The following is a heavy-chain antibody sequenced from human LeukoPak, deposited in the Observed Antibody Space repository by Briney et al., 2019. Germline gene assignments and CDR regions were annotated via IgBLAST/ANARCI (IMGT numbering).Heavy chain of an antibody. J-gene: IGHJ3*02. D-gene: IGHD3-9*01. CDR2: IYSGGST. Sequence: GGSLRLSCAASGFTVSSNYMSWVRQAPGKGLEWVSVIYSGGSTYYADSVKGRFTISRHNSKNTLYLQMNSLRAEDTAVYYCAKGELAYDISTDELAFDIWGQGTMVTVSS. V-gene: IGHV3-53*01. CDR1: GFTVSSNY. CDR3: AKGELAYDISTDELAFDI.